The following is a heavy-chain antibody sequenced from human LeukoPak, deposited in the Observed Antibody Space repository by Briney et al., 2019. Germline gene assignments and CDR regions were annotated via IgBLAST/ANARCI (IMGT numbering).Heavy chain of an antibody. J-gene: IGHJ6*02. D-gene: IGHD6-13*01. CDR3: ARGGIAAAGGYHYGMDV. CDR2: INPNSGGT. Sequence: ASVKVSCKASGCTFTGYYMHWVRQAPGQGLEWMGWINPNSGGTNYAQKFQGWVTMTRDTSISTAYTELSRLRSDDTAVYYCARGGIAAAGGYHYGMDVWGQGTTVTVSS. CDR1: GCTFTGYY. V-gene: IGHV1-2*04.